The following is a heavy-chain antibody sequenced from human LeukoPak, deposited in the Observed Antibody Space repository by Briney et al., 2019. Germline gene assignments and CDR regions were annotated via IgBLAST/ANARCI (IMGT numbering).Heavy chain of an antibody. CDR2: IYYSGST. CDR1: GGSISSYY. Sequence: KASETLSLTCTVSGGSISSYYWSWIRQPPGKGLEWIGYIYYSGSTNYNPSLKSRVTISVDTSKNQFSLKLSSVTAADTAVYYCARSYGSGSYPNWFDPWGQGTLVTVSS. D-gene: IGHD3-10*01. V-gene: IGHV4-59*01. J-gene: IGHJ5*02. CDR3: ARSYGSGSYPNWFDP.